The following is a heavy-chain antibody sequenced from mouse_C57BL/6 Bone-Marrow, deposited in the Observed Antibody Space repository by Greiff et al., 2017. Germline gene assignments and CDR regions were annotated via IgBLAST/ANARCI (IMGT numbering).Heavy chain of an antibody. V-gene: IGHV5-17*01. CDR1: GFTFSDYG. CDR3: ARRQLGHYYAMDY. CDR2: ISSGSSTI. D-gene: IGHD4-1*02. Sequence: DVQLQESGGGLVKPGGSLKLSCAASGFTFSDYGMHWVRQAPEKGLEWVAYISSGSSTIYYADTVKGRFTISRDNAKNTLFLQMTSRRSEDTAMYYCARRQLGHYYAMDYWGQGTSVTVSS. J-gene: IGHJ4*01.